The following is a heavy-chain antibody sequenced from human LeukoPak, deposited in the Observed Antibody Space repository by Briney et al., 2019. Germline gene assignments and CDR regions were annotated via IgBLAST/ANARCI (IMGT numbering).Heavy chain of an antibody. Sequence: ASVKVSCKASGYTFTSYGISWVRQAPGQGLEWMGWISAYNGNTDYAQKLQGRVTMTTDTSTSTANMELRSLRSDDTAVYYCAREANWFDPWGQGTLVTVSS. J-gene: IGHJ5*02. CDR2: ISAYNGNT. CDR1: GYTFTSYG. CDR3: AREANWFDP. V-gene: IGHV1-18*01.